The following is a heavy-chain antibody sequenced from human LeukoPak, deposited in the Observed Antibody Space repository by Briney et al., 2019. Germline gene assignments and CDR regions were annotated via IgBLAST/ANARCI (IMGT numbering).Heavy chain of an antibody. J-gene: IGHJ6*02. CDR3: ARDRSLGNVWGRYPDYYYNAMDV. CDR2: IYYAGST. Sequence: PSETLSLTCTVSGGTVSSYYWSWIRQPPGKGLEWIGYIYYAGSTNYNPSLKSRVTISVDTSKNQFSLKLRSVTAADTAVYYCARDRSLGNVWGRYPDYYYNAMDVWGQGTTVTVSS. V-gene: IGHV4-59*02. D-gene: IGHD3-16*02. CDR1: GGTVSSYY.